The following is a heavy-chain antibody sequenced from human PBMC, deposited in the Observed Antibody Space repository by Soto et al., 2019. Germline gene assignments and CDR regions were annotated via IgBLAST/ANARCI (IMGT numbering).Heavy chain of an antibody. Sequence: PGGSLRLSCAASGFTFSSYSMNWVRQAPGKGLEWVSSISSSSSYTNYADSVKGRFTISRDNAKNSLYLQMNSLRAEDTAVYYCARGVGEHQLERYVMDVRGQRTTVTGSS. D-gene: IGHD6-13*01. CDR1: GFTFSSYS. CDR3: ARGVGEHQLERYVMDV. J-gene: IGHJ6*02. V-gene: IGHV3-21*01. CDR2: ISSSSSYT.